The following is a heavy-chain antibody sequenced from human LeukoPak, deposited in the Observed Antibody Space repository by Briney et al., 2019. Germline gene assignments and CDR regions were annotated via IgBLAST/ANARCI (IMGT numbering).Heavy chain of an antibody. CDR3: ARDRASAGGFDY. Sequence: PSETLSLTCTVSGDSISSADYYWSWIRQPPGKGLEWIGYIYYSGSTYYNPSLKSRVTISVDTSKNQFSLKLSSVTAADTAVYYCARDRASAGGFDYWGQGTLVTVSS. J-gene: IGHJ4*02. CDR2: IYYSGST. D-gene: IGHD2-15*01. CDR1: GDSISSADYY. V-gene: IGHV4-30-4*01.